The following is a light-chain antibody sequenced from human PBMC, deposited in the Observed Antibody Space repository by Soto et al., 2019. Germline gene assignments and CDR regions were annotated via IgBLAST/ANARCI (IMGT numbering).Light chain of an antibody. CDR2: DVS. J-gene: IGLJ1*01. Sequence: QSVLTQPASVSGSPGQSITISCTGTSSDVGGYNYVSWYQQHPGKAPKLMIYDVSNRPSGVSNRFSGSKSDNTASLTISGLQAEDEADYYCSSYTSSSTLVFGTGTKVT. CDR1: SSDVGGYNY. CDR3: SSYTSSSTLV. V-gene: IGLV2-14*01.